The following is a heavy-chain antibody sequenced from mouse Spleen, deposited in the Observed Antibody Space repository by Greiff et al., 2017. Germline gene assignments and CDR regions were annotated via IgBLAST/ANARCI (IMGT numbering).Heavy chain of an antibody. CDR1: GFTFNTYA. D-gene: IGHD4-1*01. V-gene: IGHV10-3*01. Sequence: EVQVVESGGGLVQPKGSLKLSCAASGFTFNTYAMHWVRQAPGKGLEWVARIRSKSSNYATYYADSVKDRFTISRDDSQSMLYLQMNNLKTEDTAMYYCVREPNWDGYFDVWGAGTTVTVSS. CDR3: VREPNWDGYFDV. CDR2: IRSKSSNYAT. J-gene: IGHJ1*01.